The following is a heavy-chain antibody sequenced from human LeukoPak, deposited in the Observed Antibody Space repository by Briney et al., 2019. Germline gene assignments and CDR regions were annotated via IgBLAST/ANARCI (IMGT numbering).Heavy chain of an antibody. D-gene: IGHD6-19*01. CDR2: IKQDGSGE. CDR3: TTGYSSGWYNEGNY. CDR1: GFTFSRYW. J-gene: IGHJ4*02. Sequence: GGPLRLSCVASGFTFSRYWMSWVRQAPGKGLEWVAKIKQDGSGEYYLDSVKGRFTISRDNAKNSLYLQMNSLRDDDTAVYFCTTGYSSGWYNEGNYWGQGTLVTVSS. V-gene: IGHV3-7*01.